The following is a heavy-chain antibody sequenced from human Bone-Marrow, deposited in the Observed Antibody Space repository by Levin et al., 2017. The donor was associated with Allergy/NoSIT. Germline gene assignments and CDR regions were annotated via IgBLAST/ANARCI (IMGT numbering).Heavy chain of an antibody. V-gene: IGHV3-48*03. Sequence: GGSLRLSCAASGFTFSSYEMNWVRQAPGKGLEWVSYISSSGSTIYYADSVKGRFTISRDNAKNSLYLQMNSLRAEDTAVYYCARDAMITFGGVIVRVGAFDSWGQGTMVTVSS. CDR1: GFTFSSYE. J-gene: IGHJ3*02. D-gene: IGHD3-16*02. CDR2: ISSSGSTI. CDR3: ARDAMITFGGVIVRVGAFDS.